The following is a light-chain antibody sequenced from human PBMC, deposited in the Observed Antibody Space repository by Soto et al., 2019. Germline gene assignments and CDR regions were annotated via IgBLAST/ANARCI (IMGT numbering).Light chain of an antibody. CDR2: AAS. Sequence: DIQMTQSPSSLSASVGDRVTITCRASQSISSYLNWYQQKPGKAPKLLIYAASSLQSGVPSRFSGSGSGTDFTLTIRSLQPEDFATYYCQQSYSTPPTFGGWTNVEIK. V-gene: IGKV1-39*01. J-gene: IGKJ4*01. CDR3: QQSYSTPPT. CDR1: QSISSY.